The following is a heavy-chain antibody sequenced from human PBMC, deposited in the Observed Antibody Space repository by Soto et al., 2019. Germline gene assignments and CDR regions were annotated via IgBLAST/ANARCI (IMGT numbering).Heavy chain of an antibody. CDR1: GFTFSTYW. V-gene: IGHV3-7*05. CDR3: AKSLPAIPGDS. J-gene: IGHJ4*02. CDR2: IKQDGSER. Sequence: GGSLRLSCAASGFTFSTYWMSWVRQGPGTGPEWVANIKQDGSERYYADSVKGRFTISRDNAKSSLYLQMTSLRAEDTAVYHCAKSLPAIPGDSWGQGTLVTVSS. D-gene: IGHD2-2*01.